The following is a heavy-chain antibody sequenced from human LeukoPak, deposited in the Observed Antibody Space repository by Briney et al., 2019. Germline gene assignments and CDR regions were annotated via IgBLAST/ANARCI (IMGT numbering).Heavy chain of an antibody. V-gene: IGHV4-38-2*02. CDR3: ARVAAYYYDSSTSYLDY. J-gene: IGHJ4*02. Sequence: SETLSLTCTVSGYSISSGYYWGWIRQPPGKGLEWIGSIYHSGITYYNPSLRSRVTMSVDKSKNQFFLKLSSVTAADTAVYYCARVAAYYYDSSTSYLDYWGQGTLVTVSS. CDR1: GYSISSGYY. D-gene: IGHD3-22*01. CDR2: IYHSGIT.